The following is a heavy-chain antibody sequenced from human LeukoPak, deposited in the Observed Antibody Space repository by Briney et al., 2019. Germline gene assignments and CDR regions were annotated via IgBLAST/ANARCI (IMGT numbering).Heavy chain of an antibody. CDR1: GFTFSSYS. Sequence: PGGSLRLSCAASGFTFSSYSMNWVRQAPGKGLEWVAVISYDGSNKYYADSVKGRFTISRDNSKNTLYLQMNSLRAEDTAVYYCARALVMITFGGVIANWGQGTLVTVSS. V-gene: IGHV3-30*03. CDR3: ARALVMITFGGVIAN. J-gene: IGHJ4*02. D-gene: IGHD3-16*02. CDR2: ISYDGSNK.